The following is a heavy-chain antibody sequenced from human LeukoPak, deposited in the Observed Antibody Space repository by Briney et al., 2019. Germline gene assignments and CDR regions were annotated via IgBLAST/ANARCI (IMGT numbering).Heavy chain of an antibody. J-gene: IGHJ4*02. CDR1: GYSITSYY. CDR3: ARVFRRDGYFDY. D-gene: IGHD5-24*01. V-gene: IGHV4-59*01. CDR2: IFYSGNT. Sequence: ETLSLTCTVSGYSITSYYWSWIRQPPGKGLEWIGYIFYSGNTDYNPSLKSRVTISVDTSRNQFSLKLDSVTAADTAVYYCARVFRRDGYFDYWGQGTLVTVSS.